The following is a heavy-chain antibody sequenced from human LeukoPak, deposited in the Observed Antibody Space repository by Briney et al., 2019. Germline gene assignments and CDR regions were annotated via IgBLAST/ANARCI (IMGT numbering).Heavy chain of an antibody. Sequence: PSQTLSLTCNVSGGSINSGSFYWSWIRQPAGKGPEWIGRIYSGGHTNYNPSLKSRVTVSADTSKNQFSLNLSSVTAADTAVYYCARSRGFSYGFNFDYWGQGTLVTVSS. D-gene: IGHD5-18*01. CDR2: IYSGGHT. J-gene: IGHJ4*02. CDR3: ARSRGFSYGFNFDY. CDR1: GGSINSGSFY. V-gene: IGHV4-61*02.